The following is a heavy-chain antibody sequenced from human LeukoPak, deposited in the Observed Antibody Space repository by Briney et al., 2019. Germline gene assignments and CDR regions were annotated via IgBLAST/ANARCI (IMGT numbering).Heavy chain of an antibody. CDR2: IIPIFGTA. J-gene: IGHJ5*02. D-gene: IGHD3-22*01. V-gene: IGHV1-69*05. CDR1: GGTFSSYA. CDR3: ARDRYYYDSSGYYYDWFDP. Sequence: GSSVKVSCKASGGTFSSYAISWVRQAPGQGLEWMGGIIPIFGTANYAQKFQGRVTITTDESTSTAYMELSSLRSEDTAVYYCARDRYYYDSSGYYYDWFDPWGQGTLVTVSS.